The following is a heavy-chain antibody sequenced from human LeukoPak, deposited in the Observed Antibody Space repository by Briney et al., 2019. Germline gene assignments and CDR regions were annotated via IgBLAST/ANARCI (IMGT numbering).Heavy chain of an antibody. Sequence: SETLSLTCAVYGGSFSGYYWSWIRQPPGKGLEWIGEINHSGSTNYNPSLKSRVTISVDTSKNQFSLKLSSVTAADTAVYYCAIRRYYDSSGPGFDYWGQGTLVTVPS. J-gene: IGHJ4*02. D-gene: IGHD3-22*01. CDR1: GGSFSGYY. CDR2: INHSGST. V-gene: IGHV4-34*01. CDR3: AIRRYYDSSGPGFDY.